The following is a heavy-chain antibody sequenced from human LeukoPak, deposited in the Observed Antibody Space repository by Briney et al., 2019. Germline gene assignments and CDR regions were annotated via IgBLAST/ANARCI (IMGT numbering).Heavy chain of an antibody. D-gene: IGHD3-22*01. Sequence: SETLSLTCTVSGGSISSGDYYRSWIRQPPGKGLEWIGYIYYSGSTYYNPSLKSRVTISVDTSKNQFSLKLSSVTAADTAVYYCARDGYYDSSGYYYGAFDIWGQGTMVTVSS. CDR1: GGSISSGDYY. CDR3: ARDGYYDSSGYYYGAFDI. J-gene: IGHJ3*02. V-gene: IGHV4-30-4*01. CDR2: IYYSGST.